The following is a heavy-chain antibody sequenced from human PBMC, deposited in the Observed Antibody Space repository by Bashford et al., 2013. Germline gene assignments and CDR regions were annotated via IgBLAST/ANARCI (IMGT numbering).Heavy chain of an antibody. CDR2: IYYSGST. CDR1: GGSISSSSYY. D-gene: IGHD3-10*01. Sequence: SETLSLTCTVSGGSISSSSYYWGWIRQPPGKGLEWIGSIYYSGSTYYNPSLKSRVTISVDTSKNQFSLKLSSVTAADTAVYYCAREPNRLLWFRRGIFDYWGQGTLVTVSS. J-gene: IGHJ4*02. V-gene: IGHV4-39*07. CDR3: AREPNRLLWFRRGIFDY.